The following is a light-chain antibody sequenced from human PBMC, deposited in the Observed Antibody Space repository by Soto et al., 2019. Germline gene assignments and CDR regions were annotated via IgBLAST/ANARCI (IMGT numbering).Light chain of an antibody. CDR3: QQYNVYSWT. V-gene: IGKV1-5*03. Sequence: DIHITHSPSTLSSSVLYILTITCLASQNINSWLAWYQQKPGKAPKLLIYEASSLEKGVPARFGGSGSGTEFTLTISSLQPDDFATYYCQQYNVYSWTFGQGTKVDIK. CDR1: QNINSW. J-gene: IGKJ1*01. CDR2: EAS.